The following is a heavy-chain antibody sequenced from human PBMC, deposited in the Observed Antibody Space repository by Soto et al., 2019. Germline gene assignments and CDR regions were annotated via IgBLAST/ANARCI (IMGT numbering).Heavy chain of an antibody. CDR1: GSTFSSYT. Sequence: QVQLVQSGAEVRKRGSSVKVSCMASGSTFSSYTVNWVRQAPGKGLEWIGRISPVLTVTDYARRSQGRTTITTDRSPKAAYTEMTSLQSEDTAVYYSARRRYCGTDCSKKFYCGMAVWGQGTAVTVSS. D-gene: IGHD2-21*02. CDR3: ARRRYCGTDCSKKFYCGMAV. V-gene: IGHV1-69*02. CDR2: ISPVLTVT. J-gene: IGHJ6*02.